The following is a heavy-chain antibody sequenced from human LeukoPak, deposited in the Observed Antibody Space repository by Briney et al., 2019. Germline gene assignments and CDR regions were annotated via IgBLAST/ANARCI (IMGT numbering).Heavy chain of an antibody. Sequence: GGSLRLSCAASGFTFSSYSMNWVRQAPGKGLEWVSYISSSSSTIYYADSVKGRFTISRDNAKNSLYLQMNSLRAEDTAVYYCARDKVELLPFNFDYWGQGTLVTVSS. J-gene: IGHJ4*02. CDR2: ISSSSSTI. CDR1: GFTFSSYS. V-gene: IGHV3-48*01. CDR3: ARDKVELLPFNFDY. D-gene: IGHD3-10*01.